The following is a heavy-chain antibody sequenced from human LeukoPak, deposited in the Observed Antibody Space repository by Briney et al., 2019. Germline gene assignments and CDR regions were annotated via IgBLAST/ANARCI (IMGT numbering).Heavy chain of an antibody. Sequence: SETLSLTCTVSGGSISSGDYYWSWIRQPPGKGLGWVGYIHYSGSTDFNPSLKSRVIISVDTSKNQFSLKLSSVTAADTAVYYCARGPLGFGELPYGMDVWGQGTTVTVSS. D-gene: IGHD3-10*01. V-gene: IGHV4-30-4*01. J-gene: IGHJ6*02. CDR3: ARGPLGFGELPYGMDV. CDR1: GGSISSGDYY. CDR2: IHYSGST.